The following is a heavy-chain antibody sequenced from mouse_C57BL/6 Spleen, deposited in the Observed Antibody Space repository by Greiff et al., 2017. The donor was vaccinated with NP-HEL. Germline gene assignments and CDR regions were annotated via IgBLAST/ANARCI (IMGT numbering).Heavy chain of an antibody. V-gene: IGHV1-26*01. Sequence: EVQLQQSGPELVKPGASVKISCKASGYTFTDYYMNWVKQSHGKSLEWIGDINPNNGGTSYNQKFKGKATLTVDKSSSTAYMELRSLTSEDSAVYYCARKSIDLPFDYWGQGTTLTVSS. CDR3: ARKSIDLPFDY. J-gene: IGHJ2*01. CDR2: INPNNGGT. CDR1: GYTFTDYY. D-gene: IGHD5-1*01.